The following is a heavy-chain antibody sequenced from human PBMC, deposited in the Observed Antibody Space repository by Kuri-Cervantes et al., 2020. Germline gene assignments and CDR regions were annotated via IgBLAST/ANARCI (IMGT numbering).Heavy chain of an antibody. Sequence: GESLKISCAASGFTFSSYSMNWVRQAPGKGLEWVSSISSSSSYIYYADSVKGRFTISRDNAKNSLYLQMNSLRAEDTAVYYCARGGGVRYFDWSINNYFDYWGQGTLVTVSS. CDR3: ARGGGVRYFDWSINNYFDY. J-gene: IGHJ4*02. V-gene: IGHV3-21*01. CDR1: GFTFSSYS. D-gene: IGHD3-9*01. CDR2: ISSSSSYI.